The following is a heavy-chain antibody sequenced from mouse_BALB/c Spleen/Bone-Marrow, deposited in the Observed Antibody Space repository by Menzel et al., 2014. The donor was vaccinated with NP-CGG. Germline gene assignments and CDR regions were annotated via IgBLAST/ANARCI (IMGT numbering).Heavy chain of an antibody. J-gene: IGHJ2*01. D-gene: IGHD1-1*01. V-gene: IGHV1-80*01. CDR1: GYAFSSYW. CDR3: ARRGYYYGSSYVDY. CDR2: IYPGDGDT. Sequence: QVQLQQSGAEPVRPGSSVKISCKASGYAFSSYWMNWVKQRPGQGLEWIGQIYPGDGDTNYNGKLKGKATLTADKSSSTAYMQLSSLTSEDSAVYFCARRGYYYGSSYVDYWGQGTTLTVSS.